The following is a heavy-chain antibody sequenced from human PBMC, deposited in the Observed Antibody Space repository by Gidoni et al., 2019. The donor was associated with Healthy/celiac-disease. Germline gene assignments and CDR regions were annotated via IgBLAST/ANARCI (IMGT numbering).Heavy chain of an antibody. CDR1: GYTFTSYG. CDR2: ISAYNGNT. J-gene: IGHJ4*02. D-gene: IGHD3-3*01. Sequence: QVQLVQSGAEVTKPGASVKVSCKASGYTFTSYGISWVRQAPGQGLEWMGWISAYNGNTTYAQKLQGRVTMTTATATSTAYMELRSLRSDETAVYYCARGGGVYYDFWSGYWAQGDYFDYWGQGTLVTVSS. V-gene: IGHV1-18*01. CDR3: ARGGGVYYDFWSGYWAQGDYFDY.